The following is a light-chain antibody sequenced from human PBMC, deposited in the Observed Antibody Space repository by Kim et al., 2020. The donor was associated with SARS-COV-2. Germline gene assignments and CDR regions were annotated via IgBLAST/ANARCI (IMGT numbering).Light chain of an antibody. V-gene: IGKV1-12*01. CDR1: QGISSW. CDR3: QQANSFPLT. CDR2: AAS. J-gene: IGKJ4*01. Sequence: AAVGDMGTITCRAGQGISSWLALYQQKPGKAPKLLIYAASSLQSGVPSRFCGSGSGTDFTLTISSLQPEDFATYYCQQANSFPLTFGGGTKVDIK.